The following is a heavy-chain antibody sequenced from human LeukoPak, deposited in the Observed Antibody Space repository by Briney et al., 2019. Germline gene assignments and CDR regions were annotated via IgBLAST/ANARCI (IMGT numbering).Heavy chain of an antibody. D-gene: IGHD1-26*01. CDR3: ARDSGIVGAQGAFDY. J-gene: IGHJ4*02. Sequence: SETLSLTCTVSGGSISSYYWSWIRQPAGKGLEWIGRIYTTGSTNYNPSLKSRVTMSVDTSKNQFSLKLNYVTAADTAVYYCARDSGIVGAQGAFDYWGQGTLVTVSS. CDR1: GGSISSYY. CDR2: IYTTGST. V-gene: IGHV4-4*07.